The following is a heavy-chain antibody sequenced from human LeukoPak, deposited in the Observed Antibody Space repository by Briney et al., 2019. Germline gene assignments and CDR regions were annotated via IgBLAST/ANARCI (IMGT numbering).Heavy chain of an antibody. V-gene: IGHV1-46*01. CDR1: GYTFTTYY. J-gene: IGHJ4*02. CDR3: ARDLRYTFGYYFDY. CDR2: INPSGGST. Sequence: ASVKVSCKASGYTFTTYYMHWVRQAPGQGLEYMGIINPSGGSTSYAQKFQGRVTMTRDMSTSTVCMELSSLRSEDTAVYYCARDLRYTFGYYFDYWGQGTLVTVSS. D-gene: IGHD3-3*01.